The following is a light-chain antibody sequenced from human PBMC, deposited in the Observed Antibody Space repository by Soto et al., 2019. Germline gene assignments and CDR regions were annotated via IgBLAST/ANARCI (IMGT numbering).Light chain of an antibody. J-gene: IGKJ4*01. CDR2: KAS. Sequence: DIQMTQSPSTLSASVGDRVTITCRASQSISTWLAWYQQKPGKAPKLLIYKASNLEGGVPSRFSGSGSGTEFTITISGLQPDDFATYYCQQYNAYPLTFGGGTKV. CDR1: QSISTW. CDR3: QQYNAYPLT. V-gene: IGKV1-5*03.